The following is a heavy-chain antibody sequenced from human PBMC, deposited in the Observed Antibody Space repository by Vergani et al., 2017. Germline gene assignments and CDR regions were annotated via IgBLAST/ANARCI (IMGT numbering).Heavy chain of an antibody. CDR2: IYSGDET. D-gene: IGHD3-10*01. CDR1: GSTVSGNY. CDR3: ARGNYYGSGTYVDP. J-gene: IGHJ5*02. Sequence: ELQLVESGGGLVQPGGSLRLSCAASGSTVSGNYMTWVRQAPGKGLEWVSHIYSGDETYHADSVKGRVTISRDTYKNTLHLQINNLRVEDTAVYYCARGNYYGSGTYVDPWGQGTLVTVSS. V-gene: IGHV3-66*02.